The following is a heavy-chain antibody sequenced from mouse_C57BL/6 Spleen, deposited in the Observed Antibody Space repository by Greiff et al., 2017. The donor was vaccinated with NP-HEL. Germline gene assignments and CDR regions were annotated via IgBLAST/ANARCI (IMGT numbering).Heavy chain of an antibody. J-gene: IGHJ2*01. V-gene: IGHV1-15*01. CDR1: GYTFTDYE. CDR3: TSGTRYFDY. D-gene: IGHD4-1*01. Sequence: QVQLQQSGAELVRPGASVTLSCKASGYTFTDYEMHWVKQTPVHGLEWIGAIDPETGGTAYNQKFKGKAILTADKSSSTAYMELRSLTSEDSAVYYCTSGTRYFDYWGQGTTLTVSS. CDR2: IDPETGGT.